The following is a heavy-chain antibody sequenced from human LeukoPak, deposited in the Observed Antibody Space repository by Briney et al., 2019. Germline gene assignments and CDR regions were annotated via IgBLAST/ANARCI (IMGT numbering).Heavy chain of an antibody. D-gene: IGHD3-10*01. V-gene: IGHV4-39*01. CDR3: ARSVRGVINYYYFDY. CDR2: IYYSGST. J-gene: IGHJ4*02. CDR1: GGSISSSSYY. Sequence: SETLSLTCTVSGGSISSSSYYWGWIRQPPGKGLEWIGSIYYSGSTYYNPSLKSRVTISVDTSKNQFSLKLSSVTAADTAVYYCARSVRGVINYYYFDYWGQGTLVTVSS.